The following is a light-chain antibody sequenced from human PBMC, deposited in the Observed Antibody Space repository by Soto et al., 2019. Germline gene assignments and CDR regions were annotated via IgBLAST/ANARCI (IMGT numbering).Light chain of an antibody. CDR1: QGISSW. Sequence: DIQMTQSPSSLAASVGYRFTITCLASQGISSWLAWYQQKPGKAPKLLIYAASSLQSGVPSRFSGSGSATEFTLTITSLQPEDFATYYCVQHDTDPLTFGGGTKVDIK. CDR3: VQHDTDPLT. J-gene: IGKJ4*01. V-gene: IGKV1D-16*01. CDR2: AAS.